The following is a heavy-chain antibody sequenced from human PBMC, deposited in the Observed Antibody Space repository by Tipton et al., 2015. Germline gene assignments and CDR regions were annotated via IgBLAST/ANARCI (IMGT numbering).Heavy chain of an antibody. CDR2: IYYSGST. D-gene: IGHD4-23*01. CDR1: GGSVSSGTYY. V-gene: IGHV4-61*01. CDR3: ARARGRLGGLFDS. Sequence: TLSLTCTVSGGSVSSGTYYWSWIRQPPGKGLEWIGYIYYSGSTNYNPSLKSRFTISGDTSKTQFSLKMSSVTASDTAVYYCARARGRLGGLFDSWGQGILVTVSS. J-gene: IGHJ4*02.